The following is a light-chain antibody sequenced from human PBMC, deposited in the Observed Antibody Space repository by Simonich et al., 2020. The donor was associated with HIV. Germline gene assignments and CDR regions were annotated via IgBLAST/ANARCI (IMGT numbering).Light chain of an antibody. J-gene: IGLJ2*01. CDR2: DVR. Sequence: QSALTQPAPVSGSLGQSITSSCPGTISDVGGYNYVSWYQQHPGKAPKLKIYDVRKRPSGVSNRFSGSKSGNTASLTITGLQAEDEADYYCSSYTSSSTLVFGGGTKLTVL. CDR3: SSYTSSSTLV. V-gene: IGLV2-14*01. CDR1: ISDVGGYNY.